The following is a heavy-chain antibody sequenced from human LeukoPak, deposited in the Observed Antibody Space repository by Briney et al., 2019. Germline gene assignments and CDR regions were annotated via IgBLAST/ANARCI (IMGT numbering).Heavy chain of an antibody. CDR2: LSNTGSDI. D-gene: IGHD7-27*01. J-gene: IGHJ4*02. CDR3: ARGHWGLDY. CDR1: GFTFSDHY. V-gene: IGHV3-11*01. Sequence: GGSLRLSCAASGFTFSDHYMTWIRQAPGKGLEYISYLSNTGSDISYADSVKGRFSISRDNAKNSLYLQMNSLRAEDTAMYYCARGHWGLDYWGQGTLVTVSS.